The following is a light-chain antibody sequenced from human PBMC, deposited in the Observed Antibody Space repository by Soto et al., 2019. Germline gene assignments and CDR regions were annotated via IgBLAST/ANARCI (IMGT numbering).Light chain of an antibody. CDR1: KLGDKY. J-gene: IGLJ2*01. CDR2: QDS. V-gene: IGLV3-1*01. Sequence: SYELTQPPSVSVSPGQTASITCSGDKLGDKYACWYQQKPGQSPVLVIYQDSKRPSGIPERFSGSNSGNTATLTISGTQAKYAGDYYCQAWDSSTDEVVFGGGTKLTVL. CDR3: QAWDSSTDEVV.